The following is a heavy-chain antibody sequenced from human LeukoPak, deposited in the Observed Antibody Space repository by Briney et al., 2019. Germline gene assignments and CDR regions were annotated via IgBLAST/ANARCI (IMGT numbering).Heavy chain of an antibody. CDR2: IYYSGST. J-gene: IGHJ4*02. D-gene: IGHD3-10*01. CDR3: ARQTMVRGVDY. CDR1: GGSISSSSYY. V-gene: IGHV4-39*07. Sequence: PSETLSLTCTVSGGSISSSSYYWGWIRQPPGKGLEWIGSIYYSGSTYYNPSLKSRVTISVDTSKNQFSLKLSSVTAADTAVYYCARQTMVRGVDYWGQGTLVTVSS.